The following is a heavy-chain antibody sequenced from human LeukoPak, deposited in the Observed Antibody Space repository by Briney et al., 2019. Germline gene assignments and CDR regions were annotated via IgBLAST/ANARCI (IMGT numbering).Heavy chain of an antibody. CDR3: AAEYGRAFDI. J-gene: IGHJ3*02. CDR2: IKQDGSEK. D-gene: IGHD4/OR15-4a*01. CDR1: GFTFSSYA. Sequence: GGSLRLSCAASGFTFSSYAMSWVRQAPGKGLEWVANIKQDGSEKYYVDSVKGRFTISRDNAKNSLYLQMNSLRAEDTAVYYCAAEYGRAFDIWGQGTMVTVS. V-gene: IGHV3-7*01.